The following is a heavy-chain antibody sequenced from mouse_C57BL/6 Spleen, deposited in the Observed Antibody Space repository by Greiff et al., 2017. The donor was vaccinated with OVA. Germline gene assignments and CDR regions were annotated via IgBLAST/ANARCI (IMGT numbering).Heavy chain of an antibody. CDR1: GFTFNTYA. V-gene: IGHV10-3*01. D-gene: IGHD2-4*01. J-gene: IGHJ3*01. Sequence: EVKLMESGGGLVQPKGSLKLSCAASGFTFNTYAMHWVRQAPGKGLEWVARIRSKSSNYATYYADSVKDRFTISRDESQSKLYLQMNSLKTDDTAMYYCVRAPGDYDGAWFAYWGQGTLVTVSA. CDR3: VRAPGDYDGAWFAY. CDR2: IRSKSSNYAT.